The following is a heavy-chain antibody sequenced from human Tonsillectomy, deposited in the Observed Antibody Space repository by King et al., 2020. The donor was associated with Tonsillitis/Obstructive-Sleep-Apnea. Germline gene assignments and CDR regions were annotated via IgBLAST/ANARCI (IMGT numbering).Heavy chain of an antibody. CDR2: IWYDGNYK. Sequence: VQLVESGGCVVQPGRSLRLACAASGFTFRSYAMYWVRQAPCKGYEWVAVIWYDGNYKYYDDSVKGRFIISRDNFKNTVYLQMNSLRVDDTALYYCARGRDLWSGRGAFDPWGQGTLVSVSS. CDR1: GFTFRSYA. CDR3: ARGRDLWSGRGAFDP. D-gene: IGHD3-3*01. V-gene: IGHV3-33*07. J-gene: IGHJ5*02.